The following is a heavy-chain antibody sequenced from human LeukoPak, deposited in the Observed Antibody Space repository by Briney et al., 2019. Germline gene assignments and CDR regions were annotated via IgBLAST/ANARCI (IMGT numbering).Heavy chain of an antibody. CDR3: TTAQPITMIVVVISYWYFDL. Sequence: GGSLRLSCAVSGFTFSNAWMSWVRQAPGKGLEWVGRIKSKTDGGTTDYAAPVKGRFTISRDDSKNTLYLQMNSLKTEDTAVYYCTTAQPITMIVVVISYWYFDLWGRGTLVTVSS. CDR2: IKSKTDGGTT. CDR1: GFTFSNAW. V-gene: IGHV3-15*01. D-gene: IGHD3-22*01. J-gene: IGHJ2*01.